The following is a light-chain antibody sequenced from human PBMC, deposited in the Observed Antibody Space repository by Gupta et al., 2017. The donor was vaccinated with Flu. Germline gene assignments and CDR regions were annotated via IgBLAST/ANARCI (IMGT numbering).Light chain of an antibody. J-gene: IGLJ2*01. CDR3: ETWDSNGAVV. CDR2: DNN. CDR1: SSNIGSNY. V-gene: IGLV1-51*01. Sequence: QSALTQPPSLSAAPGLKVTISCSGGSSNIGSNYVSWYQHLPGTAPKLLIYDNNKRPSGIPDRSAGSKSGTSATLDSTGLQIGDEADYYGETWDSNGAVVFGGGTKLTVL.